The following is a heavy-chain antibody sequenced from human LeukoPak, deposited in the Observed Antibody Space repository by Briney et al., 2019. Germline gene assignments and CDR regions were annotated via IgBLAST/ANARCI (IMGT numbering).Heavy chain of an antibody. J-gene: IGHJ4*02. D-gene: IGHD5-12*01. V-gene: IGHV1-18*01. Sequence: ASVKVSCKASGYTFTSYGISWVRQAPGQGLEWMGWISAYNGNTNYARKLQGRVTMTTDTSTSTAYMELRSLRSDDTAVYYCARVRTWDIVATIGTDWGQGTLVTVSS. CDR3: ARVRTWDIVATIGTD. CDR2: ISAYNGNT. CDR1: GYTFTSYG.